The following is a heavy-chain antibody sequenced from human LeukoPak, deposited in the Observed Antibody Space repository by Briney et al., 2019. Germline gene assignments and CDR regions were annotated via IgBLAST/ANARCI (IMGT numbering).Heavy chain of an antibody. D-gene: IGHD6-13*01. Sequence: GRSLRLSCAASGFTFSSYGMHWVRQAPGKGLEWVAVISYDGSNKYYADSVKGRFTISRDISKNTLYLQMNSLRAEDTAVYYCAKDGDSSSWGTTYYYYGMDVWGQGTTVTVSS. CDR3: AKDGDSSSWGTTYYYYGMDV. V-gene: IGHV3-30*18. J-gene: IGHJ6*02. CDR1: GFTFSSYG. CDR2: ISYDGSNK.